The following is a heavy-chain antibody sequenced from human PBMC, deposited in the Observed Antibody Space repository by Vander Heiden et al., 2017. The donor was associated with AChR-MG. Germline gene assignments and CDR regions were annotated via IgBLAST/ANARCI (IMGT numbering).Heavy chain of an antibody. J-gene: IGHJ6*02. CDR2: IVVGSGNT. D-gene: IGHD3-3*01. CDR3: AADGQYDFWSGPFYYYYGMDV. Sequence: QMQLVQPGPEVQKPGTSVKGSGKASGFTFTSSAVPWVRQARGQRLEWIGWIVVGSGNTTYAQKFQERVTITRDMSTSTAYMELSSLRSEDTAVYYCAADGQYDFWSGPFYYYYGMDVWGQGTTVTVSS. V-gene: IGHV1-58*01. CDR1: GFTFTSSA.